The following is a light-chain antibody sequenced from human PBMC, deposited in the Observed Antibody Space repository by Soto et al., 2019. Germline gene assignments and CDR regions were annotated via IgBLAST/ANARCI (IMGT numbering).Light chain of an antibody. Sequence: EIVLTQSPGTLSLSPGERAALSCRASQRVWRYFVAWYQQKPGQAPRLLIYAASRRATGIPDRFSGSGSGTDFTLTISRLEPEDFAVYYCQQYQTSPQLTFGGGTRVEIK. CDR2: AAS. J-gene: IGKJ4*01. CDR1: QRVWRYF. CDR3: QQYQTSPQLT. V-gene: IGKV3-20*01.